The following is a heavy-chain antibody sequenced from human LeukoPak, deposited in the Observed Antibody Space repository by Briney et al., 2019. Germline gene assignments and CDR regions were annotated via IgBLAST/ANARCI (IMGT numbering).Heavy chain of an antibody. J-gene: IGHJ4*02. CDR1: GFTFSDYW. V-gene: IGHV3-7*01. CDR2: IRQDGGET. D-gene: IGHD6-6*01. CDR3: VRDPSYFEYSSSSEGGDY. Sequence: PGGSLRLSCSASGFTFSDYWMTWVRQAPGKGLEWVANIRQDGGETFYVDSVKGRFTISRDNAKNSLYLQMNSLRAEDTAVYYCVRDPSYFEYSSSSEGGDYWGQGTLVTVSS.